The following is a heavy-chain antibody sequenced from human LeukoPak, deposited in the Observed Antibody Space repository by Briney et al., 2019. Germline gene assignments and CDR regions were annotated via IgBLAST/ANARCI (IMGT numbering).Heavy chain of an antibody. Sequence: GGSLRLSCAASGFTFSDYYMSWIRQAPGKGLEWVSYISSSGSTIYYADSVKGRFTISRDNAKNSLYLQMNSLRAEDTAVYYCARVAGDHIPMIYCFDYWGQGTLVTVSS. CDR1: GFTFSDYY. D-gene: IGHD3-22*01. CDR3: ARVAGDHIPMIYCFDY. J-gene: IGHJ4*02. CDR2: ISSSGSTI. V-gene: IGHV3-11*01.